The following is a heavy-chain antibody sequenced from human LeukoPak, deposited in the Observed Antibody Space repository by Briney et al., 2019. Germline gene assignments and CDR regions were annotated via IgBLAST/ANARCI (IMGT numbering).Heavy chain of an antibody. J-gene: IGHJ2*01. Sequence: SSETLSLTCTVSRGSISNYYWSWIRQPAGKGLEWVGHIYSSGSTNYNPSLKSRVTMSLDTSMNQFSLKLSSVTAADTAVYYCARDKEYCGGDCSYWYFDLWGRGTAVTVSS. CDR1: RGSISNYY. V-gene: IGHV4-4*07. CDR3: ARDKEYCGGDCSYWYFDL. CDR2: IYSSGST. D-gene: IGHD2-21*02.